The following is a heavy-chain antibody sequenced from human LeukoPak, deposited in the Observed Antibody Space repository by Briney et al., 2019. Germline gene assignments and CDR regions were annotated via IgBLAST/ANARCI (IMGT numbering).Heavy chain of an antibody. D-gene: IGHD5-18*01. CDR3: ARWIQLWYYFDY. V-gene: IGHV3-21*01. Sequence: GGSLRLSCAASGFTFSSYSMNWVRQAPGKGLEWVSSSSSSSSYIYYADSVKGRFTISRDNAKNSLYLQMNSLRAEDTAVYYCARWIQLWYYFDYWGQGTLVTVSS. J-gene: IGHJ4*02. CDR1: GFTFSSYS. CDR2: SSSSSSYI.